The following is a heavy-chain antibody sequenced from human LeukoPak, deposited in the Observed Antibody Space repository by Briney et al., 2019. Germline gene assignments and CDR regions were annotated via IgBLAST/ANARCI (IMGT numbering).Heavy chain of an antibody. J-gene: IGHJ6*02. Sequence: GGSLRLSCTASGFTFGDYAMSWFRQAPGKGLEWVSAISGSGGSTYYADSVKGRFTISRDNSKNTLYLQINSLKTEDTAVYYCTTDRGYSYGAYYYGMDVWGQGTTVTVSS. CDR2: ISGSGGST. CDR1: GFTFGDYA. V-gene: IGHV3-23*01. CDR3: TTDRGYSYGAYYYGMDV. D-gene: IGHD5-18*01.